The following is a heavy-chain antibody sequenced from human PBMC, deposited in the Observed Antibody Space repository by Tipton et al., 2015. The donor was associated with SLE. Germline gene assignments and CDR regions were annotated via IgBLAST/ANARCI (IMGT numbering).Heavy chain of an antibody. CDR3: ARVLDCFRYFDL. CDR1: GGSFSGYY. Sequence: TLSLTCAVYGGSFSGYYWSWIRQPPGKGLEWIGEINHSGSTISVDTSKNQFSLKLSSATAADTAVYYCARVLDCFRYFDLWGRGTLVTVSS. V-gene: IGHV4-34*01. CDR2: INHSG. J-gene: IGHJ2*01. D-gene: IGHD2-21*02.